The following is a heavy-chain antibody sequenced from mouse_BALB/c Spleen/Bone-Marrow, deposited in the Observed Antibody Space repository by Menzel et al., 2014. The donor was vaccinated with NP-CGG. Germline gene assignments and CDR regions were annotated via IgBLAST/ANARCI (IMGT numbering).Heavy chain of an antibody. Sequence: QVQLQQSGAELVRPGVSVKISCKGSGYTFTDYAMHWVKQSHAKSLEWIGVISTYYGDASYNQKFKGKATMTVDKSSSTAYMELARLTSEDSAIYYCARRADSSGYVDAMDYWGQGTSVTLSS. CDR3: ARRADSSGYVDAMDY. V-gene: IGHV1S137*01. J-gene: IGHJ4*01. CDR2: ISTYYGDA. D-gene: IGHD3-2*01. CDR1: GYTFTDYA.